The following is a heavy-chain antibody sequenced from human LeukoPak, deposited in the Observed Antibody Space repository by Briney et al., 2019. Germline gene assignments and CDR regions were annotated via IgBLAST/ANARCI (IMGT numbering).Heavy chain of an antibody. CDR1: GGSISSYY. D-gene: IGHD1-26*01. CDR3: ARALWSGSYRRSYAFDI. V-gene: IGHV4-59*01. CDR2: IYYSGST. J-gene: IGHJ3*02. Sequence: SETLSLTCAVSGGSISSYYWSWIRQPPGKGLEWIGYIYYSGSTNYNPSLKSRVTISVDTSKNQFSLKLSSVTAADTAVYYCARALWSGSYRRSYAFDIWGQGTMVTVSS.